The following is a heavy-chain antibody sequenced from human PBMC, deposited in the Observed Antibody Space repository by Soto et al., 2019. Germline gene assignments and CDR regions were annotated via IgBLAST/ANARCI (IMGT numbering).Heavy chain of an antibody. Sequence: QVQLQESGPGLVKPSQTLSLTCTVSGGSISSGTYYWTWVRQRPGEGLEWIGFISHSGRTYYNPSLKSLTAISVDTSENQFSLWLSSVTAADTAVYFCARDSDYCTGGSCYGNFDFWGQGTLVTVSS. CDR3: ARDSDYCTGGSCYGNFDF. CDR1: GGSISSGTYY. J-gene: IGHJ4*02. V-gene: IGHV4-31*01. D-gene: IGHD2-15*01. CDR2: ISHSGRT.